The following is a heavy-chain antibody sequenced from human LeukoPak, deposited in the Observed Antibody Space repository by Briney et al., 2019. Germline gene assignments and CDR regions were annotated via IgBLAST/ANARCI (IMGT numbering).Heavy chain of an antibody. CDR3: AKPLEKYTYGGNFDY. Sequence: GGSLRLSCEASGFTFSSYAMSWVRQAPGKGPAWVSVISSSADSTYYADSVKGRFTISRDNSKNTLFLQMNSLGAEDTAVYYCAKPLEKYTYGGNFDYWGQGILVTVSS. CDR1: GFTFSSYA. CDR2: ISSSADST. D-gene: IGHD4-23*01. J-gene: IGHJ4*02. V-gene: IGHV3-23*01.